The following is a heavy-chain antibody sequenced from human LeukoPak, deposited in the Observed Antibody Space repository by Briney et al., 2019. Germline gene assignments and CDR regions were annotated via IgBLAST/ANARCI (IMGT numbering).Heavy chain of an antibody. CDR1: GFTFSSYA. CDR3: ARDGSGSYYPYYYYYYYMDV. V-gene: IGHV3-64*01. CDR2: ISSNGGST. Sequence: GGSLRLSCAASGFTFSSYAMHWVRQAPGKGLEYVSAISSNGGSTYYANSVKGRFTISRDNSKNTLYLQMGSLRAEDMAVYYCARDGSGSYYPYYYYYYYMDVCGKGTTVTVSS. J-gene: IGHJ6*03. D-gene: IGHD1-26*01.